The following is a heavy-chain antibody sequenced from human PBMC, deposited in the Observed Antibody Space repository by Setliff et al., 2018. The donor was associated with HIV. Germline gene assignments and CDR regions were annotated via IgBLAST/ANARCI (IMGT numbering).Heavy chain of an antibody. D-gene: IGHD3-10*01. V-gene: IGHV4-34*08. J-gene: IGHJ2*01. CDR1: GETFNNFY. CDR3: AGATMVQRVDWYFDL. Sequence: PSETLSLTCAVYGETFNNFYWSWIRQAPGKGLEWIGEIKPSETTNYNSSLKSRVTLSVDTSKNHFSLKLRSVTAADTAVYYCAGATMVQRVDWYFDLWGRGTLVTVSS. CDR2: IKPSETT.